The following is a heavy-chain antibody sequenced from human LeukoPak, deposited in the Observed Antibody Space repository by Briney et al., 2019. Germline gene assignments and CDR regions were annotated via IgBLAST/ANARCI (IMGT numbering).Heavy chain of an antibody. CDR3: AKDRYGPPN. D-gene: IGHD4-17*01. CDR2: ISSSSSTI. CDR1: GFTFSGYS. J-gene: IGHJ4*02. Sequence: GGSLRLSCAASGFTFSGYSMHWVRQAPGKGLEWVSYISSSSSTIYNADSVKGRFTISRDNAKNSLYLQMNSLRAEDTAVYYCAKDRYGPPNWGQGTLVTVSS. V-gene: IGHV3-48*01.